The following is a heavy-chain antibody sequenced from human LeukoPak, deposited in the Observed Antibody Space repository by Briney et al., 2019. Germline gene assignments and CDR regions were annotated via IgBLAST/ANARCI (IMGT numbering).Heavy chain of an antibody. CDR2: ISSDGNNK. CDR1: GFTFSSYA. D-gene: IGHD1-26*01. J-gene: IGHJ4*02. V-gene: IGHV3-30*04. Sequence: GGSLRLSCAASGFTFSSYAMHWVRQAPGTGLEWVALISSDGNNKYYTASVQGRFTISRDNSKNTLSLQMNSLGTEDTAIYYCARGEVHVGDYFFDFWGQGTLVTVSS. CDR3: ARGEVHVGDYFFDF.